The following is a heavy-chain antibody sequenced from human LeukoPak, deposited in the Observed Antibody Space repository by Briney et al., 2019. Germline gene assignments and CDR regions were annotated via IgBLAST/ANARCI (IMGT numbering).Heavy chain of an antibody. J-gene: IGHJ4*02. CDR3: AKANVFWSGISGY. CDR2: ISGSGGST. Sequence: PGGSLRLSCAASGFTFSSYAMSWVRQAPGKGLEWVSAISGSGGSTYYADSVKGRFTISRDNSKNTLYLQMNSLSAEDTAVYYCAKANVFWSGISGYWGQGTLVTVSS. CDR1: GFTFSSYA. D-gene: IGHD3-3*01. V-gene: IGHV3-23*01.